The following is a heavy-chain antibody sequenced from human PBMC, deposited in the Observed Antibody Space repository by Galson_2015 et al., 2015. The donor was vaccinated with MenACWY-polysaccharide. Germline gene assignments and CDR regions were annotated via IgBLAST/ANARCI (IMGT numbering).Heavy chain of an antibody. Sequence: QSGAEVKKSGESLTTSCKASGGTFSSYTISWVRQAPGQGLEWMGRIIPILGIANYAQKFQGRVTITADKSTSTAYMELSSLRSEDTAVYYCARGGIAARRGDYYGMDVWGQGTTVTVSS. V-gene: IGHV1-69*04. D-gene: IGHD6-6*01. CDR2: IIPILGIA. CDR1: GGTFSSYT. CDR3: ARGGIAARRGDYYGMDV. J-gene: IGHJ6*02.